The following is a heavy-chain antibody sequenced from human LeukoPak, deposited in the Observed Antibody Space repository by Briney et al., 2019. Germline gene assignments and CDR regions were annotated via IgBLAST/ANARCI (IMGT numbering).Heavy chain of an antibody. Sequence: GGSLRLSCAASGFTFSSYSMNWVRQAPGKGLEWVPSVSSSGTYIYYADSLKGRFTISRDNAKNSLYLQMNSLRAEDTAVYYCARDGPYSSSPFAYWGQGTLVTVSS. D-gene: IGHD6-6*01. V-gene: IGHV3-21*01. CDR1: GFTFSSYS. CDR2: VSSSGTYI. J-gene: IGHJ4*02. CDR3: ARDGPYSSSPFAY.